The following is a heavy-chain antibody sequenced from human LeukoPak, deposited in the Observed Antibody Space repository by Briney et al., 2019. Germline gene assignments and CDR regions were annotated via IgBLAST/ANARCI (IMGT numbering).Heavy chain of an antibody. CDR1: GGTFSSYA. Sequence: SVKVSCKASGGTFSSYAISWVRQAPGQGREWMGRIIPILGIANYAQKFQGRVTITADKSTSTAYMELSSLRSEDTAVYYCARASRGYYFDYWGQGTLVTVSS. CDR3: ARASRGYYFDY. V-gene: IGHV1-69*04. CDR2: IIPILGIA. J-gene: IGHJ4*02. D-gene: IGHD3-22*01.